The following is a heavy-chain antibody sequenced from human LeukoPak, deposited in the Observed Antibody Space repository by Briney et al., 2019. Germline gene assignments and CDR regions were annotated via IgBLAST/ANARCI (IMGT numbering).Heavy chain of an antibody. CDR3: ARDRDGYGDYNHFIP. Sequence: PSETLSLTCTVSGGSISSYYWSWIRQPAGKGLEWVGRIYTSGSTNYNPSLESRVTISVDTSKNQFSLKLSSVTAADTAVYYCARDRDGYGDYNHFIPWGQGTLVTVSS. J-gene: IGHJ5*02. V-gene: IGHV4-4*07. CDR1: GGSISSYY. CDR2: IYTSGST. D-gene: IGHD4-17*01.